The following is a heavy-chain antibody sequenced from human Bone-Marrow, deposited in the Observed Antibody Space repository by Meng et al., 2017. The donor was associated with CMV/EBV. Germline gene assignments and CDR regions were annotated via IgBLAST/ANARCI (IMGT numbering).Heavy chain of an antibody. Sequence: ASVKVSCKASGHSFTSCYMHWVRQAPGQGLEWMGIINPSGGSTSYAQKFQGRVTMTRDTSTSTVYMELSSLRSEDTAVYYCARVTNYFGGVDNWFDPCSQGTLVTVSS. CDR2: INPSGGST. CDR3: ARVTNYFGGVDNWFDP. V-gene: IGHV1-46*01. D-gene: IGHD3-10*01. CDR1: GHSFTSCY. J-gene: IGHJ5*02.